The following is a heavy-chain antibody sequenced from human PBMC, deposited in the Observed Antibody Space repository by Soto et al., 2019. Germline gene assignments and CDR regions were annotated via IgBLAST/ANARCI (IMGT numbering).Heavy chain of an antibody. CDR2: IIPIFGTA. V-gene: IGHV1-69*13. CDR1: GGTFSSYA. CDR3: ARQVMAVAGDNWFDP. Sequence: SVKVSCKASGGTFSSYAISWVRQAPGQGLEWMGGIIPIFGTANYAQKFQGRVTITADESTSTAYMELSSLRSEDTAVYYCARQVMAVAGDNWFDPWGQGTLVTVSS. J-gene: IGHJ5*02. D-gene: IGHD6-19*01.